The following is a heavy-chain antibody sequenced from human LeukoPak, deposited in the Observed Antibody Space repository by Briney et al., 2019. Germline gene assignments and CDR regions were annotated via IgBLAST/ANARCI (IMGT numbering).Heavy chain of an antibody. CDR3: ARLTYYDILTGPWGDAFDI. Sequence: SETLSLTCTVSGGSISSYYWSWIRQPAGKGLEWIGRIYTSGSTNYNPSLKSRVTMSVDTSKNQFSLKLSSVTAADTAVYYCARLTYYDILTGPWGDAFDIWGQGTMVTVSS. D-gene: IGHD3-9*01. J-gene: IGHJ3*02. CDR1: GGSISSYY. CDR2: IYTSGST. V-gene: IGHV4-4*07.